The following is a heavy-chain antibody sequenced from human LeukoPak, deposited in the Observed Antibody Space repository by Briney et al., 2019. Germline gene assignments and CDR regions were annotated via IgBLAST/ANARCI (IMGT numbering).Heavy chain of an antibody. CDR1: GFSFSSYN. CDR2: ITTSSSYT. V-gene: IGHV3-21*01. J-gene: IGHJ4*02. Sequence: PGGSLRLSCEASGFSFSSYNMDWVRQTPGKGLEWISSITTSSSYTFYADSVKGRFTISRDNARNSLYLQMNSLTAEDTAVYYCARDVGSDFWGQGTLVSVSS. CDR3: ARDVGSDF.